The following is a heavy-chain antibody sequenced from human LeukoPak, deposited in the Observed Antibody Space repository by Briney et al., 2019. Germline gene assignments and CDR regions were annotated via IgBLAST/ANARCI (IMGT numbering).Heavy chain of an antibody. J-gene: IGHJ4*02. CDR3: ARVPHRVDGGVTKVHYLDY. Sequence: PSETLSLTCTVSGYSISSGYLWGWIRQPPGKGLEWIGCISSDGNTYYNPSLKSRVTISVDTSKNQFSLKLTSVSAADTAVYYCARVPHRVDGGVTKVHYLDYCGQGALVTVSS. D-gene: IGHD3-16*01. CDR1: GYSISSGYL. V-gene: IGHV4-38-2*02. CDR2: ISSDGNT.